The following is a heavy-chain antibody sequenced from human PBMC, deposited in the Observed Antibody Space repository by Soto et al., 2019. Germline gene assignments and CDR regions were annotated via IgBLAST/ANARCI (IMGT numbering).Heavy chain of an antibody. CDR3: ATRPPQIVVTLLPFPS. J-gene: IGHJ5*02. CDR1: GDSISSSSYY. CDR2: IYYSGST. D-gene: IGHD2-15*01. V-gene: IGHV4-39*01. Sequence: SETLSLTCTVSGDSISSSSYYWGWIRQPPGKGLEWIGSIYYSGSTYYNPSLKSRVTISVDTSKNQFSLKLSSVTAADTAVHYCATRPPQIVVTLLPFPSWGQGTPVTVSS.